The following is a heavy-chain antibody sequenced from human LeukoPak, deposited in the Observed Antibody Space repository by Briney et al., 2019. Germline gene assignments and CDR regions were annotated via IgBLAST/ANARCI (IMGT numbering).Heavy chain of an antibody. Sequence: PLRSLRPSSAASGCTFTSYGMCLGRQAPSEGVWSVAFILYDGSNTYSAYSVQSRFTISTDTSKNTLYLQMTRLRAEDTAVYYCAKDRMEGAYYYDSISRWGQGTLVTVSS. CDR3: AKDRMEGAYYYDSISR. CDR2: ILYDGSNT. J-gene: IGHJ4*02. CDR1: GCTFTSYG. V-gene: IGHV3-30*02. D-gene: IGHD3-22*01.